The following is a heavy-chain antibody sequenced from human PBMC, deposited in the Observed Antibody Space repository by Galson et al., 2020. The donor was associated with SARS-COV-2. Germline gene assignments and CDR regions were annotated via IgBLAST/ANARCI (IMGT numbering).Heavy chain of an antibody. CDR3: AREGYGLDV. J-gene: IGHJ6*02. CDR1: GFTFSSYA. V-gene: IGHV3-30-3*01. CDR2: ISHDGTTK. Sequence: GGSLRLSCAASGFTFSSYAIHWVRQAPGKGLEWLEIISHDGTTKYYADSVKGQFTLSRDNSKNTLYLQMNSLRIEDTAVYYCAREGYGLDVWGQGTTVTVSS.